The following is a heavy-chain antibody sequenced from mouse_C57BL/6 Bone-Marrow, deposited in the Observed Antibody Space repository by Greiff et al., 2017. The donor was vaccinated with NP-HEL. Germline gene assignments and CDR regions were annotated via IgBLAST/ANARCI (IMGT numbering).Heavy chain of an antibody. V-gene: IGHV5-6*01. Sequence: EVQRVESGGDLVKPGGSLKLSCAASGFTFSSYGMSWVRQTPDKRLEWVATISSGGSYTYYPDSVKGRGTIARDKAKNTLYLQMSILKSEDTAMYYCARLYYSNYFDYWGQGTTLTVSS. J-gene: IGHJ2*01. CDR3: ARLYYSNYFDY. CDR2: ISSGGSYT. CDR1: GFTFSSYG. D-gene: IGHD2-5*01.